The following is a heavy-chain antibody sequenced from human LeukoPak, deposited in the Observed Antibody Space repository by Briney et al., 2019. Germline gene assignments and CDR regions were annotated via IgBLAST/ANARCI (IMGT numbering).Heavy chain of an antibody. V-gene: IGHV3-23*01. CDR3: AKDSAEMATIFWYFDL. CDR1: GFTFSRYA. Sequence: GGSLRLSCAASGFTFSRYAMSWLRQAPGKGLEWVSAISGSGGSTFYADSVKGRFHISRDNSKNALYLQMNSLRAEDTAVYCCAKDSAEMATIFWYFDLWGRGTLVTVSS. D-gene: IGHD5-24*01. CDR2: ISGSGGST. J-gene: IGHJ2*01.